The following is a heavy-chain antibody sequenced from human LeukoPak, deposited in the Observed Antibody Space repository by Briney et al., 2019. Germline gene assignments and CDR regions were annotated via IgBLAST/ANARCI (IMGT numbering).Heavy chain of an antibody. CDR3: AREQTLAYCGGDCYQGEYFQH. J-gene: IGHJ1*01. CDR1: GFTFSSYW. CDR2: INSDGSST. V-gene: IGHV3-74*01. D-gene: IGHD2-21*02. Sequence: PGGSLRLSCAASGFTFSSYWMHWVRQAPGKGLVWVSRINSDGSSTSYADSVKGRFTISRDNAKNTLYLQMNSLRAEDTAVYYCAREQTLAYCGGDCYQGEYFQHWGQGTLVTVSS.